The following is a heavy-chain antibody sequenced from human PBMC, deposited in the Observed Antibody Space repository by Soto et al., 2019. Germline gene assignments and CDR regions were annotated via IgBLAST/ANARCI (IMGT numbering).Heavy chain of an antibody. CDR3: ADGTVTTYFDY. CDR1: GFTFRSYA. J-gene: IGHJ4*02. Sequence: EVQLLEAGGGLVQPGGSLKLSCAASGFTFRSYAMSWVHQAPGKVLEWVSAVSGSGVSTYYADSVKCRFTMSRENSKNTLYLQMNSLRAEDTAVYYCADGTVTTYFDYWGQGTLVTVSS. D-gene: IGHD4-17*01. V-gene: IGHV3-23*01. CDR2: VSGSGVST.